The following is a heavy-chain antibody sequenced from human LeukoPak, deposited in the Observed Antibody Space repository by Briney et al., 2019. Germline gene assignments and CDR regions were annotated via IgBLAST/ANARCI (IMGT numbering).Heavy chain of an antibody. CDR2: IVVGSGNT. CDR3: ARAHEISECLSVPAFDY. Sequence: GALVKVSCKASGSTFTSSAVEWVRQAHGQRLEWIGWIVVGSGNTNYAHKFTGRVTITRDMSTSTAYMELSSLRSEDTAVYYRARAHEISECLSVPAFDYWGQGTMVTVSS. D-gene: IGHD2-15*01. J-gene: IGHJ4*02. V-gene: IGHV1-58*01. CDR1: GSTFTSSA.